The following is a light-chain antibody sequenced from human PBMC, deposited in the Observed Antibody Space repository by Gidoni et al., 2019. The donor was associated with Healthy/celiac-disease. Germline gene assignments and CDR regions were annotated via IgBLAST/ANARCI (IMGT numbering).Light chain of an antibody. J-gene: IGLJ3*02. CDR1: SGSVSTSYY. CDR2: STN. CDR3: VLYMGSGSSV. V-gene: IGLV8-61*02. Sequence: QTVVPQEPSLSVSPGGTVTLTCGLSSGSVSTSYYPSWYQQTPGQAPRPLIYSTNTRPSGVPDCFSGSSLGNKAALTITGAQADDESDYYCVLYMGSGSSVFGGGTKLTVL.